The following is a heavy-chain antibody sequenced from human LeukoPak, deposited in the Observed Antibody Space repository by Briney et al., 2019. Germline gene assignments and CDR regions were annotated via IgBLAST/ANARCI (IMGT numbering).Heavy chain of an antibody. CDR3: VTYGGHFYFDY. CDR2: IYPGDSDT. V-gene: IGHV5-51*01. J-gene: IGHJ4*02. D-gene: IGHD4-23*01. CDR1: GYSFTSYW. Sequence: GASLKISCKGSGYSFTSYWIGWVRQMPRKGLEWMGIIYPGDSDTRYSPSFQGEVTISADKSISTAYLQWSSLKASDTAMYYCVTYGGHFYFDYWGQGTLVTVSS.